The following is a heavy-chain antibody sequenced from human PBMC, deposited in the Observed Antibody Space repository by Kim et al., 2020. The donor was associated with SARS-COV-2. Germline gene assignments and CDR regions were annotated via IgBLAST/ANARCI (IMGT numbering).Heavy chain of an antibody. Sequence: SLKSRVTRSVVTSKNQFSLKLSSVTAADTAVYYCARDQQLLNYYYYGMDVWGQGTTVTVSS. CDR3: ARDQQLLNYYYYGMDV. V-gene: IGHV4-39*07. D-gene: IGHD1-1*01. J-gene: IGHJ6*02.